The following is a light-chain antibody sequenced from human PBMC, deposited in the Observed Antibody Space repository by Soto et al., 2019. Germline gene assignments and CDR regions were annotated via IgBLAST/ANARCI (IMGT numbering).Light chain of an antibody. CDR1: QSITNY. Sequence: DIQMTQSPSSLSASVGDRVTITCRASQSITNYLNWYQHKPGKDPKLLVYAASSLQSGVPSRFSGSGSGTDFTLTISSLQPEDFATYYCQQSHTMPFTFGPGTKVDIK. CDR3: QQSHTMPFT. V-gene: IGKV1-39*01. J-gene: IGKJ3*01. CDR2: AAS.